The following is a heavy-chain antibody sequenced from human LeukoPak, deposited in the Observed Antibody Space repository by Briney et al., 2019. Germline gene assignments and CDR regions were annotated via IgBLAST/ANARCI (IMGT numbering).Heavy chain of an antibody. J-gene: IGHJ4*02. CDR2: IYSGGST. CDR3: ARVRAEYGDYPDY. D-gene: IGHD4-17*01. Sequence: GGSLRLSCAASGFTFSSNYMSWVRQAPGKGLEWVSVIYSGGSTYYADSVKGRFTISRDNSKNTLYLQMNSLRAEDTAVYYCARVRAEYGDYPDYWGQGTLVTVSS. CDR1: GFTFSSNY. V-gene: IGHV3-53*01.